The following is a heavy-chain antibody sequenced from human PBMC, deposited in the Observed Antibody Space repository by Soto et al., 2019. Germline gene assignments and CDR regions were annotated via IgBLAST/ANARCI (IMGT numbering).Heavy chain of an antibody. CDR3: ARTTVEYGMDV. J-gene: IGHJ6*02. CDR2: IYYSGST. V-gene: IGHV4-59*01. D-gene: IGHD4-17*01. CDR1: GGSISSYY. Sequence: SETLSLTCTVSGGSISSYYWSWIRQPPGKGLEWIGYIYYSGSTNYNPSLKSRVTISVDTSKNQFSLKLSSVTAADTAVYYCARTTVEYGMDVWGQGTTVTVSS.